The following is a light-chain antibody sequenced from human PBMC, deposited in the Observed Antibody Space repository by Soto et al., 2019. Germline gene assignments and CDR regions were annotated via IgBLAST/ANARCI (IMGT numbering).Light chain of an antibody. V-gene: IGKV2-28*01. Sequence: DIVMTQSPLSLPVTPGEPASISCRSSQSLLHSNGYNYLDWYLQKPGQSPQLLIYLGSNRSSGVPDRFSGSASGTDFTLKISRVEAEDVGLYYCMQALQTRTFGQGTKVDIK. CDR1: QSLLHSNGYNY. CDR2: LGS. J-gene: IGKJ1*01. CDR3: MQALQTRT.